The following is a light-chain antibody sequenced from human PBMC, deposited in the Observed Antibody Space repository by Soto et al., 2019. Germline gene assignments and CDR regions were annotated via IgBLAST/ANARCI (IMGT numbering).Light chain of an antibody. CDR3: QQRSNWPPYT. J-gene: IGKJ2*01. Sequence: EIVLTQSPATLSLSPGERATLSCRASQSVSSYLAWYQQKPGQAPRLLIYAASNRATGIPARFSGSGSGTDFTLTISSLEPEGFAVYYCQQRSNWPPYTFGQGTKLEIK. CDR1: QSVSSY. CDR2: AAS. V-gene: IGKV3-11*01.